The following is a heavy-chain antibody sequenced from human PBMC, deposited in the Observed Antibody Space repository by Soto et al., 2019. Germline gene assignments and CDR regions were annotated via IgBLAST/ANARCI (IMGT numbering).Heavy chain of an antibody. CDR2: IIPILGIA. J-gene: IGHJ4*02. CDR3: AREDRHSGYPYYFDY. D-gene: IGHD5-12*01. CDR1: GGTFSSYT. V-gene: IGHV1-69*04. Sequence: GASVKVSCKASGGTFSSYTISWVRQAPGQGLEWMGRIIPILGIANYAQKFQGRVTITADKSTSTAYMELSSLRSEDTAVYYCAREDRHSGYPYYFDYWGQGTLVTVSS.